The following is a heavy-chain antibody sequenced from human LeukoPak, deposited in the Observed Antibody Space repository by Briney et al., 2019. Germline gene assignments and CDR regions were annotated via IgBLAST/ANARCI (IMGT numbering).Heavy chain of an antibody. V-gene: IGHV4-34*01. Sequence: SETLSLTCAVYGGSFSGYYWSWIRQPPGKGLEWIGEINHSGSTNYNPSLKSRVTISVDTSKNQFSLKLSSVTAADTAVYYCARAGRGFGVVIMGFDYWGQGTLVTVSS. CDR3: ARAGRGFGVVIMGFDY. CDR2: INHSGST. D-gene: IGHD3-3*01. CDR1: GGSFSGYY. J-gene: IGHJ4*02.